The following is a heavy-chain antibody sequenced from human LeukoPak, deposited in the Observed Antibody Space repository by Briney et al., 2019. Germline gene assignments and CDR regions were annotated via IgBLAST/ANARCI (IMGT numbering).Heavy chain of an antibody. CDR3: ARVPLWFGEKGYYYMDV. CDR2: INHSGST. CDR1: GGSFSGYY. D-gene: IGHD3-10*01. Sequence: SETLSLTCAVYGGSFSGYYWSWIRQPPGKGLEWIGEINHSGSTNYNPSLKSRVTISVDTSKNQFSLKLSSVTAADTAVYYCARVPLWFGEKGYYYMDVWGKGTTVTVSS. V-gene: IGHV4-34*01. J-gene: IGHJ6*03.